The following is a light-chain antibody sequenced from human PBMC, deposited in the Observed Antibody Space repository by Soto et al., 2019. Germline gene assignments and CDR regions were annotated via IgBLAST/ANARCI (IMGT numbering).Light chain of an antibody. J-gene: IGKJ3*01. V-gene: IGKV1-12*01. Sequence: DIQLTQSPSSVSASVGDRVTITCRASQEIGTWLAWYQQKPGKAPKLLFYVASNWQCGVPSRFSGAGSGTDFNITITSLQPEDFATYPYQHADSFTFTFGTETKV. CDR1: QEIGTW. CDR3: QHADSFTFT. CDR2: VAS.